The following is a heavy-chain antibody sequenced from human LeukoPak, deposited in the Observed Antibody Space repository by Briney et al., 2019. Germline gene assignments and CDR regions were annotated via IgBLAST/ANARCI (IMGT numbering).Heavy chain of an antibody. V-gene: IGHV4-31*03. J-gene: IGHJ4*02. CDR3: ANHCSGGTCYRYYFDH. CDR2: IYYTGST. Sequence: SQTLSLTCTVSGASIRGGGYYWSWIRQHPGKGLEWIGYIYYTGSTYYNPSLKSRVFMSVDTSKNQFSLSLTSVTAADTAVYYCANHCSGGTCYRYYFDHWGQGMLVTVSS. CDR1: GASIRGGGYY. D-gene: IGHD2-15*01.